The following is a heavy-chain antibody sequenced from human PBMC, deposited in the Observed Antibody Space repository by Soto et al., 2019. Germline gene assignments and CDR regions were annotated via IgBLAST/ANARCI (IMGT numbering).Heavy chain of an antibody. CDR2: IIPIFGTA. CDR1: GGTFSSYA. Sequence: GASVKVSCKASGGTFSSYAISWVRQAPGQGLEWMGGIIPIFGTANYAQKFQGRVTITADESTSTAYMELSSLRSEDTAVYYCATTSPLGELRRPYDYWGQGTLVTVSS. D-gene: IGHD1-26*01. J-gene: IGHJ4*02. V-gene: IGHV1-69*13. CDR3: ATTSPLGELRRPYDY.